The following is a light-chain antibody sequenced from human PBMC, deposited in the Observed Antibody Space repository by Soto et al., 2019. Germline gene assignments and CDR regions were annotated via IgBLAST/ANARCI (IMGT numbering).Light chain of an antibody. J-gene: IGLJ2*01. CDR1: SNNVGGYNY. CDR3: CSYAGPYTWI. CDR2: DVT. V-gene: IGLV2-11*01. Sequence: QSALTQPRSVSGSPGQSVTISCTGASNNVGGYNYVSWYQHHPGKVPQLIIYDVTKRPSGVPDRFSGSKSGNTASLTISGLQVEDEADYYCCSYAGPYTWIFGGGTQLTVL.